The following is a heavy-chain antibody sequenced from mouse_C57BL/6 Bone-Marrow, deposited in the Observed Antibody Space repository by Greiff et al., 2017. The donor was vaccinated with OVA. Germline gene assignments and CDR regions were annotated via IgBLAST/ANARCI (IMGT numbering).Heavy chain of an antibody. J-gene: IGHJ2*01. CDR1: GYTFTDYY. CDR2: IYPGSGNT. CDR3: AIYYSGSSYFDY. V-gene: IGHV1-76*01. D-gene: IGHD1-1*01. Sequence: VQLQQSGAELVRPGASVKLSCKASGYTFTDYYINWVKQRPGQGLEWIARIYPGSGNTYYNEKFKGKATLTAEKSSSTAYMQLSSLTSEDSAVYFCAIYYSGSSYFDYWGQGTTLTVSS.